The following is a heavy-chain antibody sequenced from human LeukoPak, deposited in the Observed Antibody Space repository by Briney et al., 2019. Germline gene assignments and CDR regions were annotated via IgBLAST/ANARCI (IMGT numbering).Heavy chain of an antibody. CDR2: IYYSGST. V-gene: IGHV4-39*07. J-gene: IGHJ3*02. Sequence: SETLSLTCTVSGASISSSSYYWGWIRQPPGKGLEWIGRIYYSGSTYYNPSLKSRVTISVDTSKNPFSLKLSSVTAADTAVYYCSRDRIRLWVHKGAFDIWGQGTMVTVSS. CDR1: GASISSSSYY. CDR3: SRDRIRLWVHKGAFDI. D-gene: IGHD5-18*01.